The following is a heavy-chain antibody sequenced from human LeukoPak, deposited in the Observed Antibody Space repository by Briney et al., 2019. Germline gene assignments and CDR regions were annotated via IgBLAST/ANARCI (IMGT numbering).Heavy chain of an antibody. CDR1: GGSISSGSYY. Sequence: PSQTLSLTCTVSGGSISSGSYYWSWIRRPAGKGLEWIGRIYTSGSTNYNPSLKSRVTMSVDTSKNQFSLKLSSVTAADTAVYYCARVRFDAFDIWGQGTMVTVSS. CDR2: IYTSGST. V-gene: IGHV4-61*02. J-gene: IGHJ3*02. D-gene: IGHD3-3*01. CDR3: ARVRFDAFDI.